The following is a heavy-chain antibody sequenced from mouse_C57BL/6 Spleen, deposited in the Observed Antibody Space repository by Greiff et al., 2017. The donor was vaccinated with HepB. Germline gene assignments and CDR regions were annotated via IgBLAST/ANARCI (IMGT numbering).Heavy chain of an antibody. CDR3: ARSYYSNYAGSAMDY. CDR1: GYTFTSYW. J-gene: IGHJ4*01. V-gene: IGHV1-64*01. D-gene: IGHD2-5*01. Sequence: QVQLQQPGAELVKPGASVKLSCKASGYTFTSYWMHWVKQRPGQGLEWIGMIHPNSGSTNYNEKFKSKATLTVDKSSSTAYMQLSSLTSEDSAVYYCARSYYSNYAGSAMDYWGQGTSVTVSS. CDR2: IHPNSGST.